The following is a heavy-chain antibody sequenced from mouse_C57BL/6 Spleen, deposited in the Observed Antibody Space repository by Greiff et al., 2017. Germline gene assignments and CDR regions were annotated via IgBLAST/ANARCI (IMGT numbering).Heavy chain of an antibody. CDR3: ARCSSVLYAMDY. J-gene: IGHJ4*01. V-gene: IGHV1-55*01. Sequence: QVQLQQPGAELVKPGASVKMSCKASGYTFTSYWITWVKQRPGQGLEWIGDIYPGSGSTNYNEKFKSKATLTVDTSSSTAYMQLSSLTSEDAAVYYCARCSSVLYAMDYWGQGTSVTVSS. CDR2: IYPGSGST. D-gene: IGHD1-1*01. CDR1: GYTFTSYW.